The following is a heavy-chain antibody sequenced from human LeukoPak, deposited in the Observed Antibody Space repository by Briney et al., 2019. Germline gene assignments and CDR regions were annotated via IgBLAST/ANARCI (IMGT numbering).Heavy chain of an antibody. Sequence: SETLSLTCTVSGGSISSYYWNWIRQPPGKGLEWIGYGSYSGSTDYNPSLKSRVTISVDTSRNQFSLKLSSVTAADTAVYYCARAYGSYSFDYWGQGTLVTVSS. CDR2: GSYSGST. D-gene: IGHD1-26*01. CDR3: ARAYGSYSFDY. V-gene: IGHV4-59*01. J-gene: IGHJ4*02. CDR1: GGSISSYY.